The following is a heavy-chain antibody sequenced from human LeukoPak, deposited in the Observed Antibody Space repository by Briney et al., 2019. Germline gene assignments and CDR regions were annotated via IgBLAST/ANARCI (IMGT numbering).Heavy chain of an antibody. V-gene: IGHV3-33*01. J-gene: IGHJ6*02. D-gene: IGHD3-10*01. CDR3: ARDMGYYGSGSYSYGMDV. Sequence: GVSLRLSCAASGFTFSSYGMHWVRQAPGKGLEWVAVIWYDGSNKYYADSVKGRFTISRDNAKNSLYLQTNSLRAEDTAVYYCARDMGYYGSGSYSYGMDVWGQGTTVTVSS. CDR2: IWYDGSNK. CDR1: GFTFSSYG.